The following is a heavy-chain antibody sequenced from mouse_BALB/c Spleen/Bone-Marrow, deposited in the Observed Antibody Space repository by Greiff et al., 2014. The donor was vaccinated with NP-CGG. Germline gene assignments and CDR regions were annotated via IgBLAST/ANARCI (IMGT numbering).Heavy chain of an antibody. Sequence: EVKLQESGPELVKPGASVKISCKASGYSFTDYIMLWVKQSHGKSLEWIGNINPYYGSTSYNLKFKGKATLTVDKSSSTAYMQLNSLTSEDSAVYYCASGYGNYGYWGQGTTLTVSS. CDR3: ASGYGNYGY. D-gene: IGHD2-1*01. CDR1: GYSFTDYI. J-gene: IGHJ2*01. V-gene: IGHV1-39*01. CDR2: INPYYGST.